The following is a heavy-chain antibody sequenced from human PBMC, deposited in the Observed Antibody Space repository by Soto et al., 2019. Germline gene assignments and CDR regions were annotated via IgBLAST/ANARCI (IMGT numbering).Heavy chain of an antibody. CDR2: IGPSDSYT. CDR3: AREPKRSTGYSSDTTFDY. J-gene: IGHJ4*02. CDR1: GYSFLNYW. Sequence: PGESLKISCKGSGYSFLNYWINWVRQMPGKGLEWMGRIGPSDSYTNYSPSFQGHVTISADKSISTAYLQWSSLKASDTAMYYCAREPKRSTGYSSDTTFDYWGQGTLVTVSS. V-gene: IGHV5-10-1*01. D-gene: IGHD6-25*01.